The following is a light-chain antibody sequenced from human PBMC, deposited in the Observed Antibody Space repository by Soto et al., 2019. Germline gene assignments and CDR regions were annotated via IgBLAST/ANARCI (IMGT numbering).Light chain of an antibody. Sequence: DIQMTQAPSSLSASVGDRVTITCRARQDISTHLAWYQQKPGKVPKLLISSAYTLQSGVPPRFSGSGSGTDFTLTISSLQPEDVATYYCQKYDNAPLTFGGGTQVEIK. CDR2: SAY. CDR3: QKYDNAPLT. J-gene: IGKJ4*01. V-gene: IGKV1-27*01. CDR1: QDISTH.